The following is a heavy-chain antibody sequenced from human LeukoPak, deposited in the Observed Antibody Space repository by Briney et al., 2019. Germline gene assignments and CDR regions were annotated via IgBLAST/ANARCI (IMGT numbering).Heavy chain of an antibody. V-gene: IGHV6-1*01. CDR2: TYYRSKWYN. J-gene: IGHJ4*02. CDR1: XXXXXXXXXX. CDR3: ARERRGLPFDY. D-gene: IGHD5-18*01. Sequence: SQTLXXTXXXXXXXXXXXXXXXNWIXXXPSRGLEWLGRTYYRSKWYNDYAVSVKIRITINPDPSKNQFSLQLNSVTPEDTAVYYCARERRGLPFDYWGQGILVTVSS.